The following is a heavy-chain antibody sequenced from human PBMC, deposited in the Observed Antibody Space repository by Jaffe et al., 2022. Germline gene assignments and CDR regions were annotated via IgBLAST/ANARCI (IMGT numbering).Heavy chain of an antibody. V-gene: IGHV4-61*02. CDR1: GGSISSGSYY. J-gene: IGHJ6*03. Sequence: QVQLQESGPGLVKPSQTLSLTCTVSGGSISSGSYYWSWIRQPAGKGLEWIGRIYTSGSTNYNPSLKSRVTISVDTSKNQFSLKLSSVTAADTAVYYCASGYSGYDYYYYYYMDVWGKGTTVTVSS. CDR3: ASGYSGYDYYYYYYMDV. CDR2: IYTSGST. D-gene: IGHD5-12*01.